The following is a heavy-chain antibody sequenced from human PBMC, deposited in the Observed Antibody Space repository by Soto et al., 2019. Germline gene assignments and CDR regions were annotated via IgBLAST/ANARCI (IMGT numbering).Heavy chain of an antibody. J-gene: IGHJ6*02. V-gene: IGHV3-23*01. CDR1: GFTVSSHA. D-gene: IGHD2-8*01. CDR2: ISGSGDGT. Sequence: PGGSLRLSCAASGFTVSSHAMSWVRQAPGKGLEWVSSISGSGDGTYYGDSVKGRFTISRDSSSSTLYLEMKNLRGEDTAVYFCTRSRRSILMVYGFGRMDVWGQGTTVTVSS. CDR3: TRSRRSILMVYGFGRMDV.